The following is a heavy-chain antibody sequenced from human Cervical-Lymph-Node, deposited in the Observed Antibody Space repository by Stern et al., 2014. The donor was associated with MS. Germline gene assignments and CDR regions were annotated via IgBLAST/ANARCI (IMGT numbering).Heavy chain of an antibody. CDR3: ASHHYYDSSAGLDY. V-gene: IGHV3-11*06. D-gene: IGHD3-22*01. J-gene: IGHJ4*02. Sequence: QVQLVESGGGLVKPGGYLRLSCVASGLTFSDYYMTWIRQAPGKGLEWLSYISSGSSYTNYADSVKGRFTISRDNAKNSLYLQMNSLRSDDTAVYYCASHHYYDSSAGLDYWGQGTLVTVSS. CDR1: GLTFSDYY. CDR2: ISSGSSYT.